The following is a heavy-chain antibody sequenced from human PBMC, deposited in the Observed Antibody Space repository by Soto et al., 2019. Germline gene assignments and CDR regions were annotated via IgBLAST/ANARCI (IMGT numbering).Heavy chain of an antibody. CDR3: ARGDWWLVDY. V-gene: IGHV1-3*05. Sequence: QVQLVQSGAEEKKPGASVKVSCKASGYTFTSYAIHWVRQAPGQRREWMGWINAGNGNTKYSQKFQGRVTITRDTSARTAYMELSSLKSEDTAVYYCARGDWWLVDYWGQGTLVTVSS. J-gene: IGHJ4*02. CDR1: GYTFTSYA. D-gene: IGHD2-8*02. CDR2: INAGNGNT.